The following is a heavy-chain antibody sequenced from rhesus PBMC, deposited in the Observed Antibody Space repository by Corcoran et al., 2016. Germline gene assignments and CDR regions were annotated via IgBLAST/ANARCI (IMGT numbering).Heavy chain of an antibody. CDR2: NYGSGSST. CDR1: GGSISSSY. D-gene: IGHD4-35*01. V-gene: IGHV4-169*01. J-gene: IGHJ2*01. Sequence: QLQLQESGPGLVKPSETLSVTCAVSGGSISSSYWSWIRQAPGKGLEWIGYNYGSGSSTNYNPSLKSRVTLSVDTSKNQLSLKLSSVTTADTAVYYCARLYGNYWYFDLWGPGTPITISS. CDR3: ARLYGNYWYFDL.